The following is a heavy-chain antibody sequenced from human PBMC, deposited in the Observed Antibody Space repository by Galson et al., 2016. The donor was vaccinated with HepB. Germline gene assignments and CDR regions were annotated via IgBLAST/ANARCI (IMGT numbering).Heavy chain of an antibody. CDR3: ASDFTY. CDR1: GAYTTSGTYY. V-gene: IGHV4-61*02. J-gene: IGHJ4*02. CDR2: IYPSGTT. Sequence: TLSLTCTFSGAYTTSGTYYWNWIRQSAGKRLEWIGRIYPSGTTNYNPSPKSRVTISLDTSNNQFSLKLDSVTAADTAVYYCASDFTYWGQGTLVIVSS.